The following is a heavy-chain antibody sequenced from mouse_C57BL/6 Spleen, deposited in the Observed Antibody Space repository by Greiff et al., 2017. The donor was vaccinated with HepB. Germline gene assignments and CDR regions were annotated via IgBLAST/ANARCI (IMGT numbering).Heavy chain of an antibody. J-gene: IGHJ2*01. CDR3: ARMSNYNFDY. CDR2: IDPSDSDT. D-gene: IGHD2-5*01. Sequence: QVQLQQPGAELVKPGASVKLSCKASGYTFTSYWMQWVKQRPGQGLEWIGEIDPSDSDTNYNQKFKGKATLAVDTSSSTVYMQLSSLTSDDSAVYYCARMSNYNFDYWGQGTTLTVSS. CDR1: GYTFTSYW. V-gene: IGHV1-50*01.